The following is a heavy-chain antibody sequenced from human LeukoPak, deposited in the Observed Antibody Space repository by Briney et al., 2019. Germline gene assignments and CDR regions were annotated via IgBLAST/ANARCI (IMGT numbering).Heavy chain of an antibody. D-gene: IGHD6-6*01. CDR2: IYSSGST. CDR1: GGSISSYY. Sequence: SETLSLTSTVSGGSISSYYWSWIWPPPGKGREWIGHIYSSGSTNYKPSLQSRATISVDTSKNQFSLTLTSVTAADTAVYYCARGGPTIAARRTFDYWGQGTLVTVSS. V-gene: IGHV4-59*01. J-gene: IGHJ4*02. CDR3: ARGGPTIAARRTFDY.